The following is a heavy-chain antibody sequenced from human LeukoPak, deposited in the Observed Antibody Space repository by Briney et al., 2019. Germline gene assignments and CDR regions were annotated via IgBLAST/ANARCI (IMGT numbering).Heavy chain of an antibody. V-gene: IGHV1-69*01. D-gene: IGHD6-19*01. Sequence: SVKVSCKASGDTFSSYGISWERQAPGQGLEWMGGIIPIFGTANYAQKFQGRVTITAEESTNTAYMELNTLRSEDTAVYFCSCRKEIAVTGASATYLDYWGQGTLVTVSS. CDR2: IIPIFGTA. J-gene: IGHJ4*02. CDR1: GDTFSSYG. CDR3: SCRKEIAVTGASATYLDY.